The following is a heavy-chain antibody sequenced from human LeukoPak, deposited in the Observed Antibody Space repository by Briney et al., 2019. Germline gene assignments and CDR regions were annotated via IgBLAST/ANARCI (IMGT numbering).Heavy chain of an antibody. CDR3: AREGWIFGVVFGYMDV. D-gene: IGHD3-3*01. Sequence: SETLSLTCTVSGGSISSGSYYWSWIRQPAGKGLEWIGRIYTSGSTNYNPSLKSRVTISVDTSKNQFSLKLSSVTAADTAVYYCAREGWIFGVVFGYMDVWGKGTTVTVSS. CDR2: IYTSGST. CDR1: GGSISSGSYY. J-gene: IGHJ6*03. V-gene: IGHV4-61*02.